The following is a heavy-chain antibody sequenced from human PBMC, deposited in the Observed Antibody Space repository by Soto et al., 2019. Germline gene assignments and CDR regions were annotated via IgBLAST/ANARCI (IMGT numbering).Heavy chain of an antibody. CDR3: ARDADILTGSDAFDI. J-gene: IGHJ3*02. D-gene: IGHD3-9*01. Sequence: QVQLVESGGGLVKPGGSLRLSCAASGFTFSDYYMSWVRQAPGKGLEWVSYISSSNSYTNYADSVKGRFTISRDNAKNSLYLQMNSLRVEDTAVYYCARDADILTGSDAFDIWGQGTMVAVSS. CDR2: ISSSNSYT. CDR1: GFTFSDYY. V-gene: IGHV3-11*05.